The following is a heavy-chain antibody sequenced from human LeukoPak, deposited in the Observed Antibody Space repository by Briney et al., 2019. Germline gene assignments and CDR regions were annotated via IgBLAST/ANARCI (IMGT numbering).Heavy chain of an antibody. D-gene: IGHD4-17*01. V-gene: IGHV4-61*02. Sequence: SETLSLTCTVSGGSISSGNYYWSWIRLPAGKGLEWIGRIYTTGSTNYNPSLKSRVTMSVDTSKNQLSLRLSSVTAAGTAIYYCARDLTVTAHHYYYYGMDVWGQGTTVTVSS. CDR2: IYTTGST. J-gene: IGHJ6*02. CDR1: GGSISSGNYY. CDR3: ARDLTVTAHHYYYYGMDV.